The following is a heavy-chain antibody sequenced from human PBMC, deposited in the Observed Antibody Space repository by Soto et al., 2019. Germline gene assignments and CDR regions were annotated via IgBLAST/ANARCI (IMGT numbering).Heavy chain of an antibody. CDR3: ARDPQQWLVRDYYYYGMDV. CDR2: ISGSGGST. J-gene: IGHJ6*02. CDR1: GFTFSSYA. V-gene: IGHV3-23*01. Sequence: PGGSLSLSCAASGFTFSSYAMSWVRQAPGKGLEWVSAISGSGGSTYYADSVKGRFTISRDNSKNTLFLQMNSLRAEDTAVYYCARDPQQWLVRDYYYYGMDVWGQGTTVTVSS. D-gene: IGHD6-19*01.